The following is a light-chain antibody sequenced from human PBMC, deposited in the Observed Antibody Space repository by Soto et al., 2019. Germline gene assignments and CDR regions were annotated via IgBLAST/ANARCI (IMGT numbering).Light chain of an antibody. J-gene: IGLJ3*02. V-gene: IGLV1-36*01. CDR3: AAWDDSLNAWV. Sequence: QSVLTQPPSVSEAPRQTVTISCSGSKSNIGDNAVNWYQQLPGKAPKLLIYYDDLLPSGVSDRFSGSKSGASASLAISGLQSEYEADYYCAAWDDSLNAWVFGGVPNLTVL. CDR1: KSNIGDNA. CDR2: YDD.